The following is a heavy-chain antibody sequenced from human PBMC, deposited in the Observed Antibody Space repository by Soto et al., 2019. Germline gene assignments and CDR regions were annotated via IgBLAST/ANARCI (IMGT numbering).Heavy chain of an antibody. CDR1: GFTFSSYA. CDR3: AKGLYCANGVCYRDDAFDI. V-gene: IGHV3-23*01. CDR2: ISGSGGST. D-gene: IGHD2-8*01. J-gene: IGHJ3*02. Sequence: GGSLRLSCAASGFTFSSYAMSWVRRAPGKGLEWVSTISGSGGSTYYADSVKGRFTISRDNSKNTLYLQMNSLRVEDTAVYYCAKGLYCANGVCYRDDAFDIWGQGTMVTVSS.